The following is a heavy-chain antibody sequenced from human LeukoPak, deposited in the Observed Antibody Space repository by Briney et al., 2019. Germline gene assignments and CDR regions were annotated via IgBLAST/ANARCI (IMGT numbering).Heavy chain of an antibody. CDR3: ARGPRSTSSYGDY. CDR1: GFTFSSYA. V-gene: IGHV3-30-3*01. CDR2: ISYDGSNK. Sequence: GGSLRLSCAASGFTFSSYAMHWVRQAPGKGLEWVAVISYDGSNKYYADSVKGRFTISRDNSKNTLYLQMNSLRAEDTAVYYCARGPRSTSSYGDYWGQGTLVTVSS. J-gene: IGHJ4*02. D-gene: IGHD2-2*01.